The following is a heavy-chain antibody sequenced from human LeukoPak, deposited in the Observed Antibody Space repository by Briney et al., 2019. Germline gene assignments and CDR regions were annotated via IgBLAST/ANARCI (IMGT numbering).Heavy chain of an antibody. CDR2: ISYDGSNK. V-gene: IGHV3-30-3*01. CDR1: GFTFSSYA. Sequence: GGSLRLSCAASGFTFSSYAMHWVRQAPGKGLEWVAVISYDGSNKYYADSVKGRFTISRDNSKNTLYLQMNSLRAEDTAVYYCARERAFYDSSGYNPHALDNWGQGTLVTVSS. CDR3: ARERAFYDSSGYNPHALDN. J-gene: IGHJ4*02. D-gene: IGHD3-22*01.